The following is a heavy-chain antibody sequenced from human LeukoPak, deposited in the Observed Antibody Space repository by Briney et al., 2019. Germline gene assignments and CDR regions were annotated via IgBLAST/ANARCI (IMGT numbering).Heavy chain of an antibody. CDR2: INCDVRNT. CDR3: TAIRPDC. CDR1: GDSFSTDC. D-gene: IGHD2-21*02. V-gene: IGHV3-74*01. Sequence: AGTLTLTCTASGDSFSTDCKHWFRQAPGKGLVWVARINCDVRNTDYAASVKGRFTISIDAANNILYLQMNNVRAEDTAVYYCTAIRPDCGGEGTVVTVS. J-gene: IGHJ4*02.